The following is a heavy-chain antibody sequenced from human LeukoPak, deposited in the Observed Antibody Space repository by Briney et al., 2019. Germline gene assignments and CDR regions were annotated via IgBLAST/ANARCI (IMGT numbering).Heavy chain of an antibody. J-gene: IGHJ4*02. CDR3: ARSNIQWLLLPSFDY. CDR1: GFSFSSYS. D-gene: IGHD3-22*01. Sequence: GGSLRLSCAASGFSFSSYSMNWVRQAPGKGLEWVSYITSSSTTIHYTDSVKGRFTISRDNAKNSLYLQMNSQRAEDTAVYYCARSNIQWLLLPSFDYWGQGTLVTVSS. V-gene: IGHV3-48*04. CDR2: ITSSSTTI.